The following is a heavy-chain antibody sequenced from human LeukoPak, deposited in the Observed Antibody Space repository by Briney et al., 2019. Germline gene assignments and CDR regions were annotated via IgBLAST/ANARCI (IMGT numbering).Heavy chain of an antibody. Sequence: PGGSLRLSCAASGFSFSSYAMSWVRQAPGKGLEWVSYISSSGTTTYYADSVKGRFTISRDNAKNSLYLQMNSLRAEDTAVYYWAELGITMIGGVWGKGTTVTISS. D-gene: IGHD3-10*02. CDR2: ISSSGTTT. CDR3: AELGITMIGGV. V-gene: IGHV3-48*03. CDR1: GFSFSSYA. J-gene: IGHJ6*04.